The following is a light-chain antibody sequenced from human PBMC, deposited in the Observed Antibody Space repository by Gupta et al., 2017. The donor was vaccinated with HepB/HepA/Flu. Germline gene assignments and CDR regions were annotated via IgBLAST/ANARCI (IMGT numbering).Light chain of an antibody. CDR1: SSDVGGYNY. J-gene: IGLJ2*01. CDR3: SSYTSSSSNVI. V-gene: IGLV2-14*03. Sequence: QSALTQPASVSGSPGQSIPISCTGTSSDVGGYNYVSWYQQHPGKAPRLIIYDVTSRPSGVSIRFSGSKSGNTASLTISGLQAEDEADYYCSSYTSSSSNVIFGGGTKLTVL. CDR2: DVT.